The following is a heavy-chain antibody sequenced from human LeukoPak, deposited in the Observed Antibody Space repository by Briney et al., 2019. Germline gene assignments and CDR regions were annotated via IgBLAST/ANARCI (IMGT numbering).Heavy chain of an antibody. D-gene: IGHD5-12*01. Sequence: GESLQISCKGSAYYFASYWISWVRQMPGKGLEWMGRIDPSDSYTNYSPSFQGHVTISADKSFNTAYLQWSSLKASDTAMYYCARHSGGYDLDYWGQGTLVTVSS. V-gene: IGHV5-10-1*01. CDR3: ARHSGGYDLDY. CDR2: IDPSDSYT. CDR1: AYYFASYW. J-gene: IGHJ4*02.